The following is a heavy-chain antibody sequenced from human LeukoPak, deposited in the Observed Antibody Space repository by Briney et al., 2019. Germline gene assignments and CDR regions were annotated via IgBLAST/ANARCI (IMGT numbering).Heavy chain of an antibody. CDR3: AKDLYNFGTSPFDY. CDR2: ISNDGSNK. V-gene: IGHV3-30*18. CDR1: GFTFSSYG. D-gene: IGHD1-20*01. Sequence: GRSLRLSCAASGFTFSSYGMHWVRQAPGKGLEWVAGISNDGSNKNYADSVKGRFTFPRDDSKNTLYLQMNSLRAEDTAVYYCAKDLYNFGTSPFDYWGQGTLVTVSS. J-gene: IGHJ4*02.